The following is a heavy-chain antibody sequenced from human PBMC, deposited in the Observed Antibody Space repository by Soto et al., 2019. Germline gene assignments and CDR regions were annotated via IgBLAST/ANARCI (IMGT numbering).Heavy chain of an antibody. CDR1: GGSINNFY. CDR3: ARGGGWLPDY. D-gene: IGHD3-22*01. J-gene: IGHJ4*02. Sequence: SETLSLTCTVSGGSINNFYWNWIRQPSGKGLEWIGHIYYNGNTNYNPSLKSRVTISVDTSKNQFSLKLSSVTAADTAVYFCARGGGWLPDYWGQGTLVTVSS. V-gene: IGHV4-59*01. CDR2: IYYNGNT.